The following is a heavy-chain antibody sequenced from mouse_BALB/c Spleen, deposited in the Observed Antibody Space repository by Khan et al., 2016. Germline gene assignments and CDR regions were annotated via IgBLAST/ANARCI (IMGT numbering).Heavy chain of an antibody. CDR3: AADDSFAD. D-gene: IGHD2-13*01. CDR1: GFSLSNSGMG. Sequence: QVTLKESGPGLLQPSQTLSLTCSFSGFSLSNSGMGVSWKRQPSGKGLEWLAHIYWDDDKRDTPSLKRRLIISKATSSKQVLLKNTSVDTADTATYYCAADDSFADWGQGTLVTVSA. CDR2: IYWDDDK. J-gene: IGHJ3*01. V-gene: IGHV8-12*01.